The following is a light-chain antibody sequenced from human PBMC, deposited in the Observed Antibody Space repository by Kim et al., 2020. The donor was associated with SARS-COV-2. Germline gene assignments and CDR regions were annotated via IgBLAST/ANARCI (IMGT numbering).Light chain of an antibody. CDR2: QDS. CDR1: KLGDKY. J-gene: IGLJ2*01. V-gene: IGLV3-1*01. Sequence: VSPGQTASIPCSGDKLGDKYACWYQQKPGPSPVLVIYQDSKRPSGIPERFSGSNSGNTATLTISGTQAMDEADYYCQAWDSSTVVFGGGTQLTVL. CDR3: QAWDSSTVV.